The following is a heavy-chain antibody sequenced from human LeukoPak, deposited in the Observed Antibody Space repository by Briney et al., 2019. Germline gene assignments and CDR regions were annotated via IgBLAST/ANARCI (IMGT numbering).Heavy chain of an antibody. V-gene: IGHV3-21*01. Sequence: GGSLRLSCAASGFTFSSYSMNWVRQAPGKGLEWVSSISSSSSYIYYADSVKGRFTISRDNAKNSLYLQMNSLRAEDTAVYYCARDNIEVVVAAPPNYYYYGMDVWGQGTTVTVSS. CDR1: GFTFSSYS. J-gene: IGHJ6*02. D-gene: IGHD2-15*01. CDR2: ISSSSSYI. CDR3: ARDNIEVVVAAPPNYYYYGMDV.